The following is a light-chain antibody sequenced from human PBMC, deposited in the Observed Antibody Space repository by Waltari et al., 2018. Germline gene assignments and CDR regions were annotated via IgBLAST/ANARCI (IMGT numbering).Light chain of an antibody. CDR2: KSN. CDR1: SGSVSSPPH. V-gene: IGLV8-61*01. CDR3: LFYMGSGIWV. J-gene: IGLJ3*02. Sequence: QTVVTQEPSLSVSPGGTVHLPCALRSGSVSSPPHPSRYQQTPGQAPRTLVYKSNSRSSGVPDRFSGSSLGNKAALTITGAQADDESDYYCLFYMGSGIWVFGGGTRLTVL.